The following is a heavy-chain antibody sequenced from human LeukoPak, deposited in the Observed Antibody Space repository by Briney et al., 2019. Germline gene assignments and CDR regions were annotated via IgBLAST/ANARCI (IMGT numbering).Heavy chain of an antibody. Sequence: PGGSLRLSCAASGFTFDDYAMHWVRQAPGKGLEWVSGISWNSGSIGYADSVKGRFTISRDNAKNSLYLQMNSLRAEDTALYYCAKATGGIAAAPDYGMDVWGQGTTVTASS. V-gene: IGHV3-9*01. CDR3: AKATGGIAAAPDYGMDV. CDR2: ISWNSGSI. CDR1: GFTFDDYA. D-gene: IGHD6-13*01. J-gene: IGHJ6*02.